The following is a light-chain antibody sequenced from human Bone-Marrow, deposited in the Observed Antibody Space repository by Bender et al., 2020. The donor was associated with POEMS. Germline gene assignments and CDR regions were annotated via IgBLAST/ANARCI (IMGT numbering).Light chain of an antibody. J-gene: IGLJ1*01. CDR3: CSYVGINSYV. Sequence: QSALTQPASVSGSPGQSITLSCTGSSTDVGGYNYVSWYQQHPGKAPKLIIFDVDNRPSGVSNRFSGSKSGSTASLTISGLQADDEADYYCCSYVGINSYVFGTGTKVTVL. V-gene: IGLV2-14*03. CDR2: DVD. CDR1: STDVGGYNY.